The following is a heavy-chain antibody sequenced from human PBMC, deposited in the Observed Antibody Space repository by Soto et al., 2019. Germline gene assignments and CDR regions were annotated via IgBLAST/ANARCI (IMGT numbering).Heavy chain of an antibody. Sequence: GASMKVSCKASGFTFTSSAGQWVRQARGQRLEWIGWIVVGSGNTNYAQKFQERVTITRDMSTSTAYMELSSLGSEDTAVYYCAAGYSGYNRYWGQGTLVTVSS. D-gene: IGHD5-12*01. V-gene: IGHV1-58*01. CDR2: IVVGSGNT. CDR1: GFTFTSSA. CDR3: AAGYSGYNRY. J-gene: IGHJ4*02.